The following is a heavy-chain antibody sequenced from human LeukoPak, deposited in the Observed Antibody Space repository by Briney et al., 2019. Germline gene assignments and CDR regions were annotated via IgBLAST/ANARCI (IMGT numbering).Heavy chain of an antibody. J-gene: IGHJ5*02. CDR3: ARGGYSYGGNWFDP. D-gene: IGHD5-18*01. Sequence: KASETLSLTCTVSGGSISSGSYYWSWIRQPAGKGLEWIGRIYTSGSTNYNPSLKSRVTISVDTSKNQFSLKLSSVTAADTAVYYCARGGYSYGGNWFDPWGQGTLVSVSS. CDR1: GGSISSGSYY. CDR2: IYTSGST. V-gene: IGHV4-61*02.